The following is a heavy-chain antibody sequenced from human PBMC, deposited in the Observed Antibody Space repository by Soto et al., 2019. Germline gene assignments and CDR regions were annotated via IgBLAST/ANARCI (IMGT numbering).Heavy chain of an antibody. D-gene: IGHD4-17*01. CDR3: ARVGVYGDSQYYFDY. J-gene: IGHJ4*02. CDR1: GFTVSSNY. Sequence: GGSLRLSCAASGFTVSSNYMSWVRQAPGKGLEWVSVIYSGGSTYYADSVKGRFTISRDNSKNTLYLQMNSLRAEDTAVYYCARVGVYGDSQYYFDYWGQGTLVTVSS. CDR2: IYSGGST. V-gene: IGHV3-66*01.